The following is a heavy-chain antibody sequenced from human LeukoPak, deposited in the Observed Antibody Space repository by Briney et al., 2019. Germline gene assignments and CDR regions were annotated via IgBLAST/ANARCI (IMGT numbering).Heavy chain of an antibody. CDR2: INAEGSRI. CDR1: GFTFSTFE. D-gene: IGHD2-21*02. CDR3: ARELPREVTLDF. V-gene: IGHV3-74*01. Sequence: GGSLRLSCAASGFTFSTFEMHWVRHAPGKGLVWVSRINAEGSRIVYADSVRGRFTFSRDNARNTLYLQMNSLRAEDTGVYYCARELPREVTLDFWGQGTLVTVSS. J-gene: IGHJ4*02.